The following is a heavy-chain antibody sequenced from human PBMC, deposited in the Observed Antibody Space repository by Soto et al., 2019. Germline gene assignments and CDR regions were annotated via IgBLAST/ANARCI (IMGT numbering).Heavy chain of an antibody. J-gene: IGHJ4*02. CDR1: GDSICNSRFY. Sequence: PSETLSLTCSVSGDSICNSRFYCAWIRQPPGKGLEWIGYIYYSGSTYYNPSLKSRVTISVDTSKNQFSLKLSSVTAADTAVYYCARAYGGNFYFDYWGQGTLVTVSS. CDR3: ARAYGGNFYFDY. V-gene: IGHV4-30-4*08. CDR2: IYYSGST. D-gene: IGHD4-17*01.